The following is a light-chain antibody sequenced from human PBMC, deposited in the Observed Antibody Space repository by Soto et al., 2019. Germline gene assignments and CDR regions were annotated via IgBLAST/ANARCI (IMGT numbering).Light chain of an antibody. J-gene: IGKJ4*01. CDR3: QQYNNWPPLT. Sequence: EIVMTQSPATLSVSPGERATLSCRASQSVSSNLAWYQQKPGQAPRLLIYGASTRPTGIPARFSGSGSGTEFTLTISSLQSEGFALYYCQQYNNWPPLTFGGGTKVEIK. CDR1: QSVSSN. CDR2: GAS. V-gene: IGKV3-15*01.